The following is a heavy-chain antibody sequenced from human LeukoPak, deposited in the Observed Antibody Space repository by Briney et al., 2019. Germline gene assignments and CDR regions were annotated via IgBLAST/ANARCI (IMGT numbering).Heavy chain of an antibody. CDR1: GDSVSSKTVA. CDR3: ARYGSNWVFDY. Sequence: SQTLSLTCAISGDSVSSKTVAWNWIRQSPSGGLEWLGSTYYRSKWSNDYAVSVKSRITINADTSKNHFYLQLNSVTPEDTAVYYCARYGSNWVFDYWGQGTLVTVSS. J-gene: IGHJ4*02. CDR2: TYYRSKWSN. V-gene: IGHV6-1*01. D-gene: IGHD7-27*01.